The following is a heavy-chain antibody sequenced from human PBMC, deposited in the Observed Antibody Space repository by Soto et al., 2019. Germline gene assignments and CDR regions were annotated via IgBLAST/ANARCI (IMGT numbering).Heavy chain of an antibody. V-gene: IGHV3-21*01. CDR3: ARSRAGIAVAGIGAFDF. Sequence: EVQLVESGGGLVKPGGSLRLSCAASGFTFSSYSMNWVRQAPGKGLEWVSSISSSSSYIYYADSVKGRFTISRDNAKNSLYLQMNSLRAEDTAVYYCARSRAGIAVAGIGAFDFWGQGTMVTVSS. J-gene: IGHJ3*01. CDR1: GFTFSSYS. CDR2: ISSSSSYI. D-gene: IGHD6-19*01.